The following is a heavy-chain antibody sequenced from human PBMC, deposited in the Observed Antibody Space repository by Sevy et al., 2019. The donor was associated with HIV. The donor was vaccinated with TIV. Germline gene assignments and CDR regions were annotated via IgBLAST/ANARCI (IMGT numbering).Heavy chain of an antibody. CDR2: IKYDGSEK. V-gene: IGHV3-7*01. J-gene: IGHJ4*02. CDR1: GFTFSRYW. CDR3: ARWGSDDLPCDY. Sequence: GGSLRLSCAASGFTFSRYWMSWVRQAPGRGLEWVANIKYDGSEKYYLDSVKGRFTISRDNAKNSLYLQMSSLRAEDTALYYCARWGSDDLPCDYWGQGTLVTVSS. D-gene: IGHD3-3*01.